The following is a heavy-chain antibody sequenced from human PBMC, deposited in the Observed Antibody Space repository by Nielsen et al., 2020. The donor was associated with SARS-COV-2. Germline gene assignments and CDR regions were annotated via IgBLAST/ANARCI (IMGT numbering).Heavy chain of an antibody. J-gene: IGHJ6*02. V-gene: IGHV1-24*01. Sequence: ASVKVSCKVSGYTLTELSMHWVRQAPGKGLEWMGGFDPEDGETIYAQKFQGRVTMTEDTSTDTAYMELSSLRSEDTAVYYCARDQRRYTNYPDYYGMDVWGQGTTVTVSS. D-gene: IGHD4-11*01. CDR3: ARDQRRYTNYPDYYGMDV. CDR2: FDPEDGET. CDR1: GYTLTELS.